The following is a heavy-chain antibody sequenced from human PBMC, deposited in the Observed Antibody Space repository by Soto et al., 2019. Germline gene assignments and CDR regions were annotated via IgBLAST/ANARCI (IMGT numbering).Heavy chain of an antibody. Sequence: PGESLKISCYGSGYTFTTFWISWVRQMPGKGLEWMGRIDPGDTYATYSPSFQGHVTISVDKSISTAYLQWNSLKASDTAMYYCARIYCTRSTCDSWFDPWGQGTLVTVSS. J-gene: IGHJ5*02. D-gene: IGHD2-8*01. CDR1: GYTFTTFW. CDR2: IDPGDTYA. CDR3: ARIYCTRSTCDSWFDP. V-gene: IGHV5-10-1*01.